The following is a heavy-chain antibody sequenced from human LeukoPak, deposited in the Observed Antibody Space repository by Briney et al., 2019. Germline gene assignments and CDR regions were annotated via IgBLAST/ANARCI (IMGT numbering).Heavy chain of an antibody. CDR1: GFTFSDYY. V-gene: IGHV3-11*06. Sequence: GGSXRLSCAASGFTFSDYYMSWVRQTPGKGLEWGSYISSSSTYTNYADSVKGRFTISRDNAKTSLYLQMNSLRAEDTAVYYCASNTALLVPFDYWGQGTLVTVSS. CDR3: ASNTALLVPFDY. D-gene: IGHD2-15*01. J-gene: IGHJ4*02. CDR2: ISSSSTYT.